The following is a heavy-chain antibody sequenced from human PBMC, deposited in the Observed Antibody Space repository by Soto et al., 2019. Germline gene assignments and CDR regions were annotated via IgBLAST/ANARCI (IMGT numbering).Heavy chain of an antibody. J-gene: IGHJ3*02. V-gene: IGHV1-3*01. CDR1: GYTFTSYA. CDR3: ASQLVRFRAFDI. D-gene: IGHD1-1*01. Sequence: ASVKVSCKASGYTFTSYAMHWVRQAPGQRLEWMGWINAGNGNTKYSQKFQGRVTTTRDTSASTAYMELSSLRSEDTAVYYCASQLVRFRAFDIWGQGTMVTVSS. CDR2: INAGNGNT.